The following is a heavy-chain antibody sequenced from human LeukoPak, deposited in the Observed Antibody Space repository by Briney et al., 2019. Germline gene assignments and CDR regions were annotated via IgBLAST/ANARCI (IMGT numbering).Heavy chain of an antibody. J-gene: IGHJ4*02. D-gene: IGHD1-26*01. CDR2: ISSGSSYM. CDR3: ASSGSYRFDY. Sequence: GGSLRLSCEASGFTFSSYTIHWVRQAPGKGLEWVSTISSGSSYMYYADSVKGRFTISRDNAKNSLYLQMNSLRDEDTAVYYCASSGSYRFDYWGQGTLVTVSS. V-gene: IGHV3-21*01. CDR1: GFTFSSYT.